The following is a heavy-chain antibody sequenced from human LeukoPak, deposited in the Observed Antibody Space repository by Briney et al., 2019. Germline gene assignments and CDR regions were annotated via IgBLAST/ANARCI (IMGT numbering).Heavy chain of an antibody. CDR1: GYTFTSYG. J-gene: IGHJ4*02. Sequence: ASVKVSCKASGYTFTSYGISWVRQAPGQGLEWMGWISAYNGNTNYAQKLQGRVTMTTDTSTSTAYMELRSLRSDDTAVYYCARWYYDILTGYYALYYFDYWGQGTLVTVPS. CDR2: ISAYNGNT. CDR3: ARWYYDILTGYYALYYFDY. D-gene: IGHD3-9*01. V-gene: IGHV1-18*04.